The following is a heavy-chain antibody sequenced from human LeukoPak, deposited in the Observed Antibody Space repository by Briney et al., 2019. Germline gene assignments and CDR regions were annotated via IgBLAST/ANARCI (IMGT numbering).Heavy chain of an antibody. Sequence: GGSLRLSCAASGFTFNSYSMNWVRQAPGKGLEWVSYISSSSSTIYHADSVKGRFTISRDNAKSSLYLQMNSLRAEDTAVYYCAPAYAVVDYWGQGTLVTVSS. CDR1: GFTFNSYS. D-gene: IGHD2-15*01. J-gene: IGHJ4*02. CDR2: ISSSSSTI. V-gene: IGHV3-48*01. CDR3: APAYAVVDY.